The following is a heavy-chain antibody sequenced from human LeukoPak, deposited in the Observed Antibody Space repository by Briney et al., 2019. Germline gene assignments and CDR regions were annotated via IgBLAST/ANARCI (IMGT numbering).Heavy chain of an antibody. CDR1: GFTFSSYS. V-gene: IGHV3-48*04. CDR3: ARNYPDTYYYDSSGSG. J-gene: IGHJ4*02. Sequence: GGSLRLSCAASGFTFSSYSMNWVRQAPGKGLEWVSYISSSSSTIYYADSVKGRFTISRDNAKNSLYLQMNSQRAEDTAAYYCARNYPDTYYYDSSGSGWGQGTLVTVSS. D-gene: IGHD3-22*01. CDR2: ISSSSSTI.